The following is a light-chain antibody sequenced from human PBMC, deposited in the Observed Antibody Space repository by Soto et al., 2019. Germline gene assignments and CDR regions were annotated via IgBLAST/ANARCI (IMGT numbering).Light chain of an antibody. CDR3: QHYDNWPWT. Sequence: EVVLTQSPATLSSSPGESVTLSCRASQNIDTYLAGYPQRPGQSPRLLIPGASTRATGFPARFSGSGSGTDFTLTSSTLQSEDFAVYYYQHYDNWPWTFGKGTKVDIK. V-gene: IGKV3-15*01. CDR2: GAS. J-gene: IGKJ1*01. CDR1: QNIDTY.